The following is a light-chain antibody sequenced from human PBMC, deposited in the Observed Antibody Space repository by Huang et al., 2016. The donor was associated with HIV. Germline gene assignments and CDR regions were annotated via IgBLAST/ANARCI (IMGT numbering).Light chain of an antibody. Sequence: DIQMTQSPSSLSASVGDRVTITCQASQDISNYLNWYQQKLGKAPKLLIYDASNVETGVPSRFSGSGSGTDFTFTISSLQPEDIATYYCQQYDNLPLLTFGGGTKVEIK. J-gene: IGKJ4*01. CDR3: QQYDNLPLLT. CDR2: DAS. CDR1: QDISNY. V-gene: IGKV1-33*01.